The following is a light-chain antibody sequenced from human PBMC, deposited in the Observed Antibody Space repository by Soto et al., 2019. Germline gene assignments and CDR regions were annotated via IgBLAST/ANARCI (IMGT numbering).Light chain of an antibody. CDR3: QSYDSSVSGWV. J-gene: IGLJ3*02. CDR2: GNN. Sequence: QSVLTQPPSVSGAPGQRVTISCTGSSSNIGAGYDVHWYQQLPGTAPKLLIFGNNNRPSGVPDRFSGSKSGTSASLAITGLQAEDEADYYCQSYDSSVSGWVFGAGTKVTVL. CDR1: SSNIGAGYD. V-gene: IGLV1-40*01.